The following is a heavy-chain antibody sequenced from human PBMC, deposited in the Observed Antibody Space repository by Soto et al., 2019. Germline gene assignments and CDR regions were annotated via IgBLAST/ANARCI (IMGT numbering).Heavy chain of an antibody. CDR2: ISGSGGST. CDR3: AKSLRVDTSMAAPFDY. Sequence: GGSLRLSCAASGFTFSSSAVSWVRQAPGKGLEWVSAISGSGGSTYYADSVKGRFTISRDNSKNTLYLQMNSLRAEDTAVYYCAKSLRVDTSMAAPFDYWGQGTLVTVSS. CDR1: GFTFSSSA. D-gene: IGHD5-18*01. V-gene: IGHV3-23*01. J-gene: IGHJ4*02.